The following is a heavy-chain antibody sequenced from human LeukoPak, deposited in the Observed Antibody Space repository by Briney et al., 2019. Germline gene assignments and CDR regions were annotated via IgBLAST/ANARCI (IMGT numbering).Heavy chain of an antibody. V-gene: IGHV1-2*02. CDR2: INPNSGVA. J-gene: IGHJ4*02. CDR1: GYTFIGYY. Sequence: ASVKVSCKASGYTFIGYYLHWVRQAPGQGLEWMGWINPNSGVANYAQNFQGRVTMTRERSISTAYTELSRLRSDDTAVYYCARATTTVPNFDYRGQGTLVTVSS. D-gene: IGHD4-17*01. CDR3: ARATTTVPNFDY.